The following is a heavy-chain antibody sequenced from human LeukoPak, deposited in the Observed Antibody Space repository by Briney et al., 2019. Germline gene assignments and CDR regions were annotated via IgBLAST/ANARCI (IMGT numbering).Heavy chain of an antibody. CDR1: GFTFSSDW. D-gene: IGHD5-24*01. V-gene: IGHV3-7*01. CDR3: AKQRKDGYNYPFDY. CDR2: INQDGSVK. J-gene: IGHJ4*02. Sequence: GGSLRLSCAASGFTFSSDWMNWVRQAPGKGLEWVATINQDGSVKYYVDSVKGRFTISRDNTKNSLYLQMNSLTAEDTAVYYCAKQRKDGYNYPFDYWGQGTLVTVSS.